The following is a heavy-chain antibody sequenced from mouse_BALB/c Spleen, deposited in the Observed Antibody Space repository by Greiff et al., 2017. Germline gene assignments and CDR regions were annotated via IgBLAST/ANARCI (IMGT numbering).Heavy chain of an antibody. V-gene: IGHV5-12-1*01. Sequence: EVMLVESGGGLVKPGGSLKLSCAASGFAFSSYDMSWVRQTPEKRLEWVAYISSGGGSTYYPDTVKGRFTISRDNAKNTLYLQMSSLKSEDTAMYYCARHPFITTVVADYWGQGTTLTVSS. CDR2: ISSGGGST. CDR3: ARHPFITTVVADY. J-gene: IGHJ2*01. CDR1: GFAFSSYD. D-gene: IGHD1-1*01.